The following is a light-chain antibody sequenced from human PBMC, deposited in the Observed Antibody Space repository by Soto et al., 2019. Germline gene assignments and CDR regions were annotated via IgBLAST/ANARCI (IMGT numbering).Light chain of an antibody. J-gene: IGLJ3*02. CDR2: EGS. CDR3: CSYAGSPWV. Sequence: QSALTQPASVSGSPGQSITISCTGTISDVGSYNLVSWYQQHPGKAPKLMIYEGSKRPSGVSNRFSGSKSGNTASLTISGLQAEDEADYYCCSYAGSPWVFGGGTKLTVL. CDR1: ISDVGSYNL. V-gene: IGLV2-23*01.